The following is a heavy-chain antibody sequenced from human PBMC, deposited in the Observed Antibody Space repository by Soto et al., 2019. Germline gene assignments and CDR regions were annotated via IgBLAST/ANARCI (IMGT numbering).Heavy chain of an antibody. Sequence: PSETLSLTCAVSGGSISIGGDYWIWIRQHPGKGLEWIGYIYYSGSTYYNPSLKSRVTISVDTSKNQFSLKLSSVTAADTAVYYCAREIPYYYDSSGYYFDYWGQGTLVTVSS. D-gene: IGHD3-22*01. V-gene: IGHV4-31*11. CDR2: IYYSGST. CDR3: AREIPYYYDSSGYYFDY. J-gene: IGHJ4*02. CDR1: GGSISIGGDY.